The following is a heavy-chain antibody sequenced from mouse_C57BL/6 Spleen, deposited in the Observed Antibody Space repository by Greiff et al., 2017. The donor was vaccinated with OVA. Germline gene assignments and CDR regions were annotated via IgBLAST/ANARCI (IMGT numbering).Heavy chain of an antibody. CDR2: INPNNGGT. CDR1: GYTFTDYY. Sequence: VQLQQSGPELVKPGASVKISCKASGYTFTDYYMNWVKQSHGKSLEWIGDINPNNGGTSYNQKVKGKATLTVDKSSSTAYMELRSLTSEDSAVYYCAFDYTMDYWGQGTSVTVSS. J-gene: IGHJ4*01. V-gene: IGHV1-26*01. CDR3: AFDYTMDY.